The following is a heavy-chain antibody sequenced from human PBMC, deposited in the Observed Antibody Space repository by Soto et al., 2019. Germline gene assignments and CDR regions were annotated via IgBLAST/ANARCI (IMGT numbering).Heavy chain of an antibody. D-gene: IGHD3-22*01. CDR1: GGTFSRYA. CDR3: ARDGTLYDSSGYYYLY. J-gene: IGHJ4*02. Sequence: QVQLVQSGAEVKKPGSSVKVSCKASGGTFSRYAISWVRQAPGQGLEWMGGIIPLFGKANYAQKFQGRVTITADESTSTAYMELSSLRSEDTAVYYCARDGTLYDSSGYYYLYWGQGHLVTVSS. CDR2: IIPLFGKA. V-gene: IGHV1-69*01.